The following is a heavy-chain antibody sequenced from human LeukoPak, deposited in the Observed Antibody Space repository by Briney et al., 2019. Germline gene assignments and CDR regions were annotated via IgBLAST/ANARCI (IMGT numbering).Heavy chain of an antibody. Sequence: SETLSLTCTVSGVPISNYYWNWIRQSPGKGLEWIVYVYYSGSTDYNPSLNSRVTISVVMSKNQFALELSSVTAADTAVYYCARGGVVGTMLRGINWFDPWGQGTLVAVSS. J-gene: IGHJ5*02. V-gene: IGHV4-59*01. D-gene: IGHD3-10*01. CDR3: ARGGVVGTMLRGINWFDP. CDR1: GVPISNYY. CDR2: VYYSGST.